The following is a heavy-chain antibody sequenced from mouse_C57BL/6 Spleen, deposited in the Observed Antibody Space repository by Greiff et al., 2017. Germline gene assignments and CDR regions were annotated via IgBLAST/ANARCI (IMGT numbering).Heavy chain of an antibody. CDR3: ARGALTAQSKGFDY. D-gene: IGHD3-2*02. V-gene: IGHV1-67*01. J-gene: IGHJ2*01. CDR2: ISTYYGDA. Sequence: VHLVESGPELVRPGVSVKISCKGSGYTFTDSAMHWVKQSHAKSLEWIGVISTYYGDASYNQKFKDKATMTVDKSSSPAYMELARLTSEYSAVYYCARGALTAQSKGFDYWGQGTTLTVSS. CDR1: GYTFTDSA.